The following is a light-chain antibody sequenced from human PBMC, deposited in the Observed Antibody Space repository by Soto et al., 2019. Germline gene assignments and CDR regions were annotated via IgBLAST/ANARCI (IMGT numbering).Light chain of an antibody. Sequence: DIQMTQSPSSLSASVGDRVTITCRASQSISSYLNWYQQKPGKAPKLLIYAASSLQSGVPSRFSGGGSGTDFTLTISSLQPEDFATYYCQQRYSTPPTFGQGTKVEIK. CDR3: QQRYSTPPT. CDR2: AAS. CDR1: QSISSY. V-gene: IGKV1-39*01. J-gene: IGKJ1*01.